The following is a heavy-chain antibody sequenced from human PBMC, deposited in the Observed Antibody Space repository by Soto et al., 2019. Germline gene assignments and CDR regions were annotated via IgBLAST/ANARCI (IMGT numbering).Heavy chain of an antibody. Sequence: KPGGALRLSCAASGFTFNDYYMSWIRQAPGKGLEWVSYISSSSSSITYADSVKGRFTISRDNAKNSLFLQMNSLRAEDTALYYCARAHTSPRPFDSWGQGTLVTVSS. V-gene: IGHV3-11*06. CDR1: GFTFNDYY. CDR3: ARAHTSPRPFDS. J-gene: IGHJ4*02. CDR2: ISSSSSSI. D-gene: IGHD6-6*01.